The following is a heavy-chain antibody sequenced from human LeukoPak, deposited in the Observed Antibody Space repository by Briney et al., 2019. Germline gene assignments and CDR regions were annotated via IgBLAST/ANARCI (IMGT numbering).Heavy chain of an antibody. CDR1: GFTFSSYA. J-gene: IGHJ3*02. CDR3: ASWPAKRITIFGVVTAHDPFDI. CDR2: ISYDGSNK. Sequence: GGSLRLSCAASGFTFSSYAMHWVRQAPGKGLERVAVISYDGSNKYYADSVKGRFTISRDNSKNTLYLQMNSLRAEDTAVYYCASWPAKRITIFGVVTAHDPFDIWGQGTMVTVSS. D-gene: IGHD3-3*01. V-gene: IGHV3-30-3*01.